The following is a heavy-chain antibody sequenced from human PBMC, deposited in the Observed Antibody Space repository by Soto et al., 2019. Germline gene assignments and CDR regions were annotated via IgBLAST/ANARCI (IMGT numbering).Heavy chain of an antibody. CDR2: IYWDDDK. V-gene: IGHV2-5*02. Sequence: QITLKESGPTLVKPTQTLTLTCTFSGFSLTTRQVGGGWIRQPPGKALECIALIYWDDDKRYSPSLKSRLTIPKDTSKNQVVLTMTNMDPLDTATYYCAHRRAMGSNWNYGDFDFLGPGTVVTLSS. CDR3: AHRRAMGSNWNYGDFDF. J-gene: IGHJ4*02. CDR1: GFSLTTRQVG. D-gene: IGHD1-7*01.